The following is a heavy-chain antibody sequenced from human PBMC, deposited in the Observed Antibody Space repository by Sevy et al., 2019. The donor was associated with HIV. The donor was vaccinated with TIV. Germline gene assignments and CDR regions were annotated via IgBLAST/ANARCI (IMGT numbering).Heavy chain of an antibody. CDR1: GFTFSSYA. V-gene: IGHV3-23*01. CDR2: ISGGGGST. J-gene: IGHJ5*02. CDR3: AKPAIFGSNFDP. D-gene: IGHD2-8*01. Sequence: GGSLRLSCAASGFTFSSYAMSWVRQAPGKGLEWVSAISGGGGSTYYADSLKGRFTISRDNSKNTLYLQMNSLRAEDTAVYYCAKPAIFGSNFDPWGQGTLVTVSS.